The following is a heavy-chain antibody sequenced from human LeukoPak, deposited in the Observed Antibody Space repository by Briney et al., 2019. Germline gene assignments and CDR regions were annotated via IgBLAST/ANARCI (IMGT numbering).Heavy chain of an antibody. J-gene: IGHJ5*02. D-gene: IGHD6-19*01. CDR1: GFTFSSYA. CDR3: AKDRLGSGWYS. CDR2: ISGSGGSK. V-gene: IGHV3-23*01. Sequence: GGSLRLSCAASGFTFSSYAMSWVRQAPGKGLEWVSAISGSGGSKYYADSVKGRFTISRDNSKNTLYLQMNSLRAEDTAVYYCAKDRLGSGWYSWGQGTLVTVSS.